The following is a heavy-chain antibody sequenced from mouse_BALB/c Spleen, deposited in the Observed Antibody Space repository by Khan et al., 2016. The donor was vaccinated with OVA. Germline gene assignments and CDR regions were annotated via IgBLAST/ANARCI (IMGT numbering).Heavy chain of an antibody. CDR3: ARDAGRY. Sequence: EVQLQQSGPELVKPGASVKISCKTSGYTFPEYTVHWVKQSLGKSLDWIGVINPKNGGTAYNQKFTGKATLTVDKSSRTAYMEFRSLTSEDSAVYYCARDAGRYWGQGTSVTVAS. D-gene: IGHD3-3*01. V-gene: IGHV1-18*01. J-gene: IGHJ4*01. CDR2: INPKNGGT. CDR1: GYTFPEYT.